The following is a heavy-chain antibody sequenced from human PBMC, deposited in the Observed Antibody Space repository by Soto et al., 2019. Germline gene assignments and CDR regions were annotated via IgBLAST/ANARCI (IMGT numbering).Heavy chain of an antibody. J-gene: IGHJ3*02. CDR1: GDSISSGYY. V-gene: IGHV4-31*11. CDR2: IYYSGYT. D-gene: IGHD3-22*01. CDR3: AREILDSSGSFMRPPDASDM. Sequence: PSETLSLTCAVSGDSISSGYYWTWIRQHPGKGLEWIGYIYYSGYTYYNPSLKSRLTISLDTSKNQFSLKLNSVTAADTAVYYCAREILDSSGSFMRPPDASDMWGQGTTVTVSS.